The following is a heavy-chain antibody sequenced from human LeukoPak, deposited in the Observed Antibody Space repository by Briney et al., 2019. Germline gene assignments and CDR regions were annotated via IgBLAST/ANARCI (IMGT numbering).Heavy chain of an antibody. CDR2: INHSGST. D-gene: IGHD3-10*01. CDR3: ARGYYYGSGSYYLRYNWFDP. J-gene: IGHJ5*02. V-gene: IGHV4-34*01. Sequence: SETLSLSCAVYGGSFSGYYWSWIRQPPGKGLEWIGEINHSGSTNYNPSLKSRVTISVDTSKNQFSLKLSSVTAADTAVYYCARGYYYGSGSYYLRYNWFDPWGQGTLVTVSS. CDR1: GGSFSGYY.